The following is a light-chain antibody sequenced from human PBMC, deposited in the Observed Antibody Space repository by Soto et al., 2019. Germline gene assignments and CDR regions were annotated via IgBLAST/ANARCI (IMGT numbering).Light chain of an antibody. Sequence: IVLTQSPATLSLSPGERATLSCRASRSVSSYLAWYQQKPGQAPRLLIYDASNRATGIPDRFSGSGSGTDFTLTISRLEPEDFAVYYCQQYGSSGTFGQGTKVDIK. J-gene: IGKJ1*01. V-gene: IGKV3-20*01. CDR1: RSVSSY. CDR3: QQYGSSGT. CDR2: DAS.